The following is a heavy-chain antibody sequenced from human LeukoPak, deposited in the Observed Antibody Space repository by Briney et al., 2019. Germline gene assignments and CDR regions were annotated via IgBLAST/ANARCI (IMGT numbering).Heavy chain of an antibody. D-gene: IGHD1-1*01. V-gene: IGHV3-21*01. CDR1: GFTFSSYS. CDR3: ARDSPGYYFDY. Sequence: GGSLRLSCAASGFTFSSYSMNWVRQAPGKGLEWVSSISSSSSYIYYAGSVKGRFTISRDNAKNSLYLQMNSLRAEDTAVYYCARDSPGYYFDYWGQGTLVTVSS. J-gene: IGHJ4*02. CDR2: ISSSSSYI.